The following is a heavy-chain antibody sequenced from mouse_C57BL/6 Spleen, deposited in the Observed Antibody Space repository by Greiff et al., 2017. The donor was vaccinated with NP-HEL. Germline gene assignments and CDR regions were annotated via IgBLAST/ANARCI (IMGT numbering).Heavy chain of an antibody. CDR2: IFPVVVST. CDR1: GYTFTSYW. V-gene: IGHV1-55*01. CDR3: ARGGIYYDYDGGFAY. J-gene: IGHJ3*01. Sequence: QVQLQQPGAELVKPGASVKMSCKASGYTFTSYWITWVSQRPGQGLEWLGDIFPVVVSTNYNEKFKSKATLTVDTSSSTAYMQLSSLTSEDSAVYYCARGGIYYDYDGGFAYWGQGTLVTVSA. D-gene: IGHD2-4*01.